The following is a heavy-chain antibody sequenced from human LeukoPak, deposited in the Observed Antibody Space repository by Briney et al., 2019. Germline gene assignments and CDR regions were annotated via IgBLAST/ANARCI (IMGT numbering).Heavy chain of an antibody. CDR1: GASIITTNYY. V-gene: IGHV4-39*01. CDR3: ARNLGQTWGTVTTDLWYFDH. D-gene: IGHD4-11*01. CDR2: ISYSGNA. Sequence: PSETLSLTCTVSGASIITTNYYWGWIHQPPGKGLEWIGSISYSGNAYYNPSLRSRLSISMDASKNQFSLKVRSVTAADTAVYYCARNLGQTWGTVTTDLWYFDHWGQGTLVPVSS. J-gene: IGHJ4*02.